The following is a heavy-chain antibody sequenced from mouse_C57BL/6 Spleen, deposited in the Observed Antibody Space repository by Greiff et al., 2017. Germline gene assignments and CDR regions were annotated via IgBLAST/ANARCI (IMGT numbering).Heavy chain of an antibody. CDR2: IYPGDGDT. CDR3: ARGPLYYGSSYVNFDD. CDR1: GYAFSSYW. Sequence: QVQLQQSGAELVKPGASVKISCKASGYAFSSYWMNWVKQRPGKGLEWIGQIYPGDGDTNYNGKFKGKATLTADKSSSTAYMQLSSLTSEDSAVYFCARGPLYYGSSYVNFDDWGQGTTLTVSS. D-gene: IGHD1-1*01. J-gene: IGHJ2*01. V-gene: IGHV1-80*01.